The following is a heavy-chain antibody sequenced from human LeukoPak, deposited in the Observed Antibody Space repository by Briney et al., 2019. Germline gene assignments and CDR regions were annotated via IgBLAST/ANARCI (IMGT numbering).Heavy chain of an antibody. D-gene: IGHD2-15*01. CDR1: GFTFSRHW. Sequence: GGSLRLSCAASGFTFSRHWMTWVRQAPGKGLEWVANIKHDGSEKNYVDSVKGRFTISRDNAKNSLYLQMNSLRAEDTAVYYCARDIYCSGGSCLGLDYWGQGTLVTVSS. CDR2: IKHDGSEK. V-gene: IGHV3-7*01. CDR3: ARDIYCSGGSCLGLDY. J-gene: IGHJ4*02.